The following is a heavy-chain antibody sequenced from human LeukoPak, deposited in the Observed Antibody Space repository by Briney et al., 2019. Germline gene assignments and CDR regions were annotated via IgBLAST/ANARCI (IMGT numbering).Heavy chain of an antibody. CDR3: ARGKPIRNTMVRGVIDY. Sequence: SETLSLTCTASGGSISSGSYSWDWIRQPPGKGLEWIGDIYSSGKTNYNPSLKSRVTISVDTSKNQFSLKLSSVTAADTAVYYCARGKPIRNTMVRGVIDYWGQGTLVTVSS. CDR1: GGSISSGSYS. D-gene: IGHD3-10*01. CDR2: IYSSGKT. V-gene: IGHV4-39*07. J-gene: IGHJ4*02.